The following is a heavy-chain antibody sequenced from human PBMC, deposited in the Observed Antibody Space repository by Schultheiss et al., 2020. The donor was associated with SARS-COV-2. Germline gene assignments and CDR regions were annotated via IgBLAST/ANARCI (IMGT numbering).Heavy chain of an antibody. V-gene: IGHV5-10-1*01. CDR3: ARGYSGSFDY. J-gene: IGHJ4*02. D-gene: IGHD1-26*01. Sequence: GESLKISCEGSGYSFTNYWISWVRQMPGKGLEWMGRIDPTGSYADYSPSFQGHVTISVDKSITTAYLQWSSLKASDTAIYYCARGYSGSFDYWGQGTLVTVSS. CDR2: IDPTGSYA. CDR1: GYSFTNYW.